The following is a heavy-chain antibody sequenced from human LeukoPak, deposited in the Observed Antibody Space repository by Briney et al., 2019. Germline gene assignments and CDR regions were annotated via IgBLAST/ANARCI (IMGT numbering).Heavy chain of an antibody. V-gene: IGHV3-23*01. CDR2: ISGSGTST. CDR1: GFTFSSYA. J-gene: IGHJ4*02. CDR3: AREPNFDDHAFDY. Sequence: GGSLRLSCAASGFTFSSYAMSWVRQAPGKGLEWVSAISGSGTSTYHADSVKGRFTISRDNSKNTLYLQINSLRGEDTAIYYCAREPNFDDHAFDYWGQGTLLTVSS. D-gene: IGHD1-14*01.